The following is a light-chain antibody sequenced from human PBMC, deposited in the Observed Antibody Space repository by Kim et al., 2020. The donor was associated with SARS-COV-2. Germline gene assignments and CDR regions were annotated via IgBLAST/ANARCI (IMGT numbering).Light chain of an antibody. Sequence: GQSINISCTGTSSDVGSYNLVSWYQQHPGKAPKLMIYEVSKRPSGVSNRFSGSKSGNTASLTISGLQAEDEADYYCCSYAGSSTVIFGGGTQLTVL. CDR3: CSYAGSSTVI. J-gene: IGLJ2*01. CDR2: EVS. V-gene: IGLV2-23*02. CDR1: SSDVGSYNL.